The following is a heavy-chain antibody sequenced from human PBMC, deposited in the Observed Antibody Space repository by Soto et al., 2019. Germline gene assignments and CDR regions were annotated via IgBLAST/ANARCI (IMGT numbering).Heavy chain of an antibody. Sequence: SETLSLTCTVSGGSISNYYWSWIRQPPGKGLEWIGYIYYSGSTNYNPSLKSRVTISVDTSKNQFSLKLSSVTAADTAVYYCARGALTTYFDYWGQGTLVTVSS. J-gene: IGHJ4*02. CDR2: IYYSGST. CDR3: ARGALTTYFDY. CDR1: GGSISNYY. V-gene: IGHV4-59*01.